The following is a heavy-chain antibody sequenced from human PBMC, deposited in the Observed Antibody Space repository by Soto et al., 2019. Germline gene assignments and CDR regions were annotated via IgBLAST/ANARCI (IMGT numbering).Heavy chain of an antibody. CDR3: ARSIAARFDWFDP. Sequence: GGSLRLSCAASGFTFSSYSMNWVRQAPGKGLEWVSSISSSSSYIYYADSVKGRFTISRDNAKNSLYLQMNSLRAEDTAVYYCARSIAARFDWFDPWGQGTLVTVSS. CDR2: ISSSSSYI. D-gene: IGHD6-6*01. CDR1: GFTFSSYS. V-gene: IGHV3-21*01. J-gene: IGHJ5*02.